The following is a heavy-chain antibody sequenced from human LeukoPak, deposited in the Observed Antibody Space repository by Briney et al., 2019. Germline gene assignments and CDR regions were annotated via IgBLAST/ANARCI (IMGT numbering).Heavy chain of an antibody. J-gene: IGHJ6*03. D-gene: IGHD6-13*01. V-gene: IGHV3-48*04. CDR2: ISSSGSTI. CDR3: ARLYEQQLVGNYYYYYYMDV. CDR1: GFTFSSYG. Sequence: GGSLRLSCAASGFTFSSYGMHWVRQAPGKGLEWVSYISSSGSTIYYADSVKGRFTISRDNAKNSLYLQMNSLRAADTAVYYCARLYEQQLVGNYYYYYYMDVWGKGTTVTISS.